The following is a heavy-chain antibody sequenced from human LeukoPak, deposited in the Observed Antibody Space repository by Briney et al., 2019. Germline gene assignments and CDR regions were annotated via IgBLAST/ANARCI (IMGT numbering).Heavy chain of an antibody. Sequence: SETLSPTCGVYGGSFSGYYWSWIRQPPGKGLEWIGEINPRGSTNYNPSLKSRVTLSADTSKNQFSLTLNSVTAADTAVYYCARRRLGYYFDYWGQGTLVTVSS. CDR1: GGSFSGYY. J-gene: IGHJ4*02. CDR3: ARRRLGYYFDY. V-gene: IGHV4-34*01. D-gene: IGHD5-24*01. CDR2: INPRGST.